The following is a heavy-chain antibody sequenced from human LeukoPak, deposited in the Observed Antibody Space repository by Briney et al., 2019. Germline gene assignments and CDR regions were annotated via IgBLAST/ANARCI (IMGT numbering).Heavy chain of an antibody. CDR3: AKRPSYFDY. CDR1: GSTFSTYA. CDR2: INNSGGDT. Sequence: PGGSLRLSCAASGSTFSTYAMGWVRQAPGKGLEWVSSINNSGGDTFYADSVKGRFTISRDNSKNTLYLQLNSLRAEDTAVYYCAKRPSYFDYWGQGTLVTVSS. J-gene: IGHJ4*02. V-gene: IGHV3-23*01.